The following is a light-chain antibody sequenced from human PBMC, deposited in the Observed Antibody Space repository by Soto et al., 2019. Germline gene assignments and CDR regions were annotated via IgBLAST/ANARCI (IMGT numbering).Light chain of an antibody. V-gene: IGKV1D-16*01. Sequence: DIQMTQSPSSLSASVGNRVTITCRASQGIDNWLAWYQQNPGTAPKSLIYAASTLQSGVPSRFSGSGSGTSFTLTISRLQPEDFDTYYCQQYHSYPITFGQGTRLEIK. CDR2: AAS. J-gene: IGKJ5*01. CDR3: QQYHSYPIT. CDR1: QGIDNW.